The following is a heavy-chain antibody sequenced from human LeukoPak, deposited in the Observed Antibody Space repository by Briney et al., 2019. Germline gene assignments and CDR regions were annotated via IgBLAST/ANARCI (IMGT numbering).Heavy chain of an antibody. D-gene: IGHD3-10*01. J-gene: IGHJ4*02. CDR2: IYHSGST. V-gene: IGHV4-30-2*01. Sequence: SETLSLTCAVSGGSISSGGYSWSWMRQPRGKGLEWIGYIYHSGSTYYNPSLKSRVTISVDRSKNQFSLKLSSVTAADTAVYYCARVRSGSYLLDYWGQGTPVTVSS. CDR1: GGSISSGGYS. CDR3: ARVRSGSYLLDY.